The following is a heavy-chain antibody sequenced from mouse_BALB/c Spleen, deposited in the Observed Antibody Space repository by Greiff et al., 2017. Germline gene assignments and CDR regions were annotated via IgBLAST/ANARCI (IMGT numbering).Heavy chain of an antibody. V-gene: IGHV2-9*02. CDR3: AREVYYGNYGAMDY. CDR1: GFSLTSYG. D-gene: IGHD2-1*01. J-gene: IGHJ4*01. Sequence: VQLQQSGPGLVAPSQSLSITCTVSGFSLTSYGVHWVRQPPGKGLEWLGVIWAGGSTNYNSALMSRLSISKDNSKSQVFLKMNSLQTDDTAMYYCAREVYYGNYGAMDYWGQGTSVTVSS. CDR2: IWAGGST.